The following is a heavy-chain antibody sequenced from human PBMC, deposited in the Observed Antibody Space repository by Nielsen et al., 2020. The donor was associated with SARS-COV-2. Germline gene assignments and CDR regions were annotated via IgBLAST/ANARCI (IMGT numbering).Heavy chain of an antibody. D-gene: IGHD4-11*01. Sequence: WIRQPPGKGLEWVSAISGSGGSTHYADSVKGRFTISRDNSKNTLYLQMNSLRAEDTAVYYCAKDSPTTEDYWGQGTLVTVSS. CDR3: AKDSPTTEDY. V-gene: IGHV3-23*01. J-gene: IGHJ4*02. CDR2: ISGSGGST.